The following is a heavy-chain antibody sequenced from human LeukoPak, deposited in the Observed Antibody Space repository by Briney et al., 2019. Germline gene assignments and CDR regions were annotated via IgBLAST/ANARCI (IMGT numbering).Heavy chain of an antibody. CDR3: AKAGVRYFDSSGLYAFDF. J-gene: IGHJ3*01. D-gene: IGHD3-22*01. CDR2: IYYSGST. V-gene: IGHV4-39*01. Sequence: PSGTLSLTCAVSGGSISSTSYYWAWLRQPPGTGLEWIGTIYYSGSTYHNPSLESRITLSVDTSKNQFSLRLSSVDAADTAVYYCAKAGVRYFDSSGLYAFDFWGQGTTVTVSS. CDR1: GGSISSTSYY.